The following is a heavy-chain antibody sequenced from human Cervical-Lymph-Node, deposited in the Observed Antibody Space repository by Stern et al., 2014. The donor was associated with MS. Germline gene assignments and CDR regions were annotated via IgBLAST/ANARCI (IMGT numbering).Heavy chain of an antibody. V-gene: IGHV4-31*03. CDR2: IYYSGAT. D-gene: IGHD1-1*01. CDR1: GGSINNGDYY. Sequence: QLQLQESGPGLVKPSQTLYLTCTVSGGSINNGDYYWSWVRQHPGKGLEWLGYIYYSGATYYNPSLKGRLTISVDTSKRHFSLKLTSVTAADTAVYYCARELSGMYGMDVWGQGTTVTVSS. J-gene: IGHJ6*02. CDR3: ARELSGMYGMDV.